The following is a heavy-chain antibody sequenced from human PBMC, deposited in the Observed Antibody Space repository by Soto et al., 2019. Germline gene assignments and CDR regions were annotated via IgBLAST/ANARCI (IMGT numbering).Heavy chain of an antibody. Sequence: GGSLRLSCAASGFTFSSYAMSWVRQAPGKGLEWVSAISGSGGSTYYADSVKGRFTISRDNSKNTLYLQMNSLRAEDTAVYYCARAPVLRFLEWPSVPYGMDVWGQGTTVTVSS. CDR2: ISGSGGST. CDR3: ARAPVLRFLEWPSVPYGMDV. V-gene: IGHV3-23*01. CDR1: GFTFSSYA. D-gene: IGHD3-3*01. J-gene: IGHJ6*02.